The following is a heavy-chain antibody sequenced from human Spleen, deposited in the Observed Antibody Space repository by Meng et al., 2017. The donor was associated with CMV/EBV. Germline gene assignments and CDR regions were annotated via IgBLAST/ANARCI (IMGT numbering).Heavy chain of an antibody. CDR3: ARAIVVVPAATIGWFDP. J-gene: IGHJ5*02. CDR1: GYTFTNYE. Sequence: ASVKVSCKASGYTFTNYEINWVRQTPGQGLEWMGWMNPNSGDTGYAEDFQGRISFTRNNSIATAYMELTRLTPDDTAIYYCARAIVVVPAATIGWFDPWGQGTLVTVSS. CDR2: MNPNSGDT. D-gene: IGHD2-2*01. V-gene: IGHV1-8*03.